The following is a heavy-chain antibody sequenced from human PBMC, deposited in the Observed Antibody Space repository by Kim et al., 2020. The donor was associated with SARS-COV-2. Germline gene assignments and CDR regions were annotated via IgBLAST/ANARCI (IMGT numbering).Heavy chain of an antibody. J-gene: IGHJ4*02. D-gene: IGHD3-10*01. CDR3: ARDRGASDY. CDR2: GRS. Sequence: GRSSYTPSLKSRVTISVDTSKNQFSLKLISVTAAGTAVYYCARDRGASDYWGQGTLVTVSS. V-gene: IGHV4-31*02.